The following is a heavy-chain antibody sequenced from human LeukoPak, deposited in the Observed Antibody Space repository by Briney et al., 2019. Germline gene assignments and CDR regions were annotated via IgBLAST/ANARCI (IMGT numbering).Heavy chain of an antibody. Sequence: GGSLRLSCAASGFTFSSYAMSWVRQAPGKGLEWVSAISGSGGSTYYADSVKGRFTISRDNSKNTLYLQMNSLRAEDTAVYYCAKDELSGYHYDSSCYSSPANAFDIWGQGTMVTVSS. D-gene: IGHD3-22*01. V-gene: IGHV3-23*01. CDR1: GFTFSSYA. J-gene: IGHJ3*02. CDR2: ISGSGGST. CDR3: AKDELSGYHYDSSCYSSPANAFDI.